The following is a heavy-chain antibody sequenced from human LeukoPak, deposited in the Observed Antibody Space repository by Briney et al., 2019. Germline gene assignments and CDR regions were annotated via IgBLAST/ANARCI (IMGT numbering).Heavy chain of an antibody. CDR1: GFTFSSYG. CDR2: IGDRSGST. CDR3: AKAPAGPEYSSSWKFGYNWFDP. Sequence: PGGSLRLSCAASGFTFSSYGMSWVRQAPGKGLEWVSSIGDRSGSTYYADSVKGRFIISRDNSKNTLHLQTNSLRAEDTAVYYCAKAPAGPEYSSSWKFGYNWFDPWGQGTLVTVSS. J-gene: IGHJ5*02. D-gene: IGHD6-13*01. V-gene: IGHV3-23*01.